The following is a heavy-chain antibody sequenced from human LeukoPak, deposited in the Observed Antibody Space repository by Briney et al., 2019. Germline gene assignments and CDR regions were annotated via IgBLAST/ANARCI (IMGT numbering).Heavy chain of an antibody. V-gene: IGHV1-69*13. J-gene: IGHJ5*02. D-gene: IGHD5-18*01. CDR2: IIPIFGTA. CDR3: ARDRYRMGENWFDP. CDR1: GGTFNNYT. Sequence: SVKVSCKASGGTFNNYTISWVRQAPGQGLEWMGGIIPIFGTANYAQKFQGRVTITADESTSTAYMELSSLRSEDTAVYYCARDRYRMGENWFDPWGQGTLVTVSS.